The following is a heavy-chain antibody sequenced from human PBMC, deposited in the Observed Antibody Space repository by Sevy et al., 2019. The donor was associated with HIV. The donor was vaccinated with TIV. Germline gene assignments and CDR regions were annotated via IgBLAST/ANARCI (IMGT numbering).Heavy chain of an antibody. J-gene: IGHJ6*02. Sequence: GGSLRLSCAASGFTFSSYGMHWVRQAPGKGLEWVAVISYDGSNKYYADSVKGRFTISRDNSKNTLYLQMNSQRAEDTAVYYCAKAPTGGYDSRRVYYGMDVWGQGTTVTVSS. CDR3: AKAPTGGYDSRRVYYGMDV. CDR2: ISYDGSNK. D-gene: IGHD5-12*01. CDR1: GFTFSSYG. V-gene: IGHV3-30*18.